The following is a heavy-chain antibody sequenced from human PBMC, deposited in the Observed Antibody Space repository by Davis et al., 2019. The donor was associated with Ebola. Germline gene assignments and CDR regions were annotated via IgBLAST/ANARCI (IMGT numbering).Heavy chain of an antibody. CDR1: GGTFSTCS. V-gene: IGHV1-69*13. D-gene: IGHD3/OR15-3a*01. CDR3: AICLGNIWTSLDY. CDR2: IIPSFDTT. Sequence: SVKVSCKASGGTFSTCSISWVRQAPGQGLEWMGGIIPSFDTTHYAQKFQGRVTITADESTSTAYMELSSLRSEDTAVYYCAICLGNIWTSLDYWGQGTLVTVSS. J-gene: IGHJ4*02.